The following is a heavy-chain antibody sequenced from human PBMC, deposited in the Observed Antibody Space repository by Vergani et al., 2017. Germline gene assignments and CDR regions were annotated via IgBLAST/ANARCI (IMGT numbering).Heavy chain of an antibody. Sequence: EVQLVESGGGLVQPGGSLRLSCAASGFTLGQYWMHWVRQTPGTGLEWVSRVKSDGNSAMYADSVKGRFTISRDNAKSSLYLQMDSLRPEDTAHYYCAKGQQLVFFSVDVWGIGTSVTVTA. CDR3: AKGQQLVFFSVDV. CDR2: VKSDGNSA. J-gene: IGHJ6*04. V-gene: IGHV3-74*03. D-gene: IGHD6-13*01. CDR1: GFTLGQYW.